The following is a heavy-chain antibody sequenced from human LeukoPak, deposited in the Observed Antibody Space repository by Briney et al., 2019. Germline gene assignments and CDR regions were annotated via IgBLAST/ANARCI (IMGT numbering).Heavy chain of an antibody. J-gene: IGHJ4*02. CDR2: INPNSGGT. CDR3: ARGGLAYDILTGYFYY. Sequence: ASVKVSCKASGYTFTGYYMHWVRQAPGQGLEWMGWINPNSGGTNYAQKFQGRVTMTRDTSISTAYMELSSLRSEDTAVYYCARGGLAYDILTGYFYYWGQGTLVTVSS. V-gene: IGHV1-2*02. CDR1: GYTFTGYY. D-gene: IGHD3-9*01.